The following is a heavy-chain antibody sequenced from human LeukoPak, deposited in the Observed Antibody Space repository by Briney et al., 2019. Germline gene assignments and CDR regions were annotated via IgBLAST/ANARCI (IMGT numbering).Heavy chain of an antibody. D-gene: IGHD4-17*01. V-gene: IGHV4-59*01. Sequence: PSETLSLTCTVSGGSISSYYWSWIRQPPGKGLEWIGYIYYSGSTNYNPSLKSRVTISVDTSKNQFSLKLNSVTAADTAVYYCARRAARTVMGYGDVNWFDPWGQGTLVTVSS. J-gene: IGHJ5*02. CDR3: ARRAARTVMGYGDVNWFDP. CDR1: GGSISSYY. CDR2: IYYSGST.